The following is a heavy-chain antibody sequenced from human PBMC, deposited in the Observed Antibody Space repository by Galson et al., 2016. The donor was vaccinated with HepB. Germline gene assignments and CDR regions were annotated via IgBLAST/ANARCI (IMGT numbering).Heavy chain of an antibody. CDR2: ISNGGGTI. D-gene: IGHD2-15*01. V-gene: IGHV3-11*01. CDR1: GFTFSHYY. CDR3: ARNRGGSAFDS. J-gene: IGHJ4*02. Sequence: SLRLSCAVSGFTFSHYYMNWIRQAPGKGLEWISYISNGGGTIYYADSVKGRFTISRDDAKNSLYPQMNSLRAEDTAVYYCARNRGGSAFDSWGQGILVTVPS.